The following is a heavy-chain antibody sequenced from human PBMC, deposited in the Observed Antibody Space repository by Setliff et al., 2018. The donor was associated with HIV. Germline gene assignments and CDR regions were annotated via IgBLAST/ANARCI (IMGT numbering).Heavy chain of an antibody. CDR2: VYPDDSDS. J-gene: IGHJ4*02. Sequence: GESLKISCRGSGYNFASHWIAWVRQMPGKGLEWMGIVYPDDSDSRYSPSFQGQVTISADKSVSTAYLQWSSLKASDTAMYYCARQAVDCSGGTCYSTSAFDYWVQGTLVTVSS. V-gene: IGHV5-51*01. D-gene: IGHD2-15*01. CDR3: ARQAVDCSGGTCYSTSAFDY. CDR1: GYNFASHW.